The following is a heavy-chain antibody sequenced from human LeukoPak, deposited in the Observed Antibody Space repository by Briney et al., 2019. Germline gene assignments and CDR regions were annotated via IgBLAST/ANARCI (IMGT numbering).Heavy chain of an antibody. CDR2: IYTSGST. CDR1: DGSISSYY. CDR3: ARDLLGYDYVWGSYRYREGNWFDP. D-gene: IGHD3-16*02. V-gene: IGHV4-4*07. J-gene: IGHJ5*02. Sequence: SETLSLTCTVSDGSISSYYWSWIRQPAGKGLEWIGRIYTSGSTNYNPSLKSRVTMSVDTSKNQFSLKLSSVTAADTAVYYCARDLLGYDYVWGSYRYREGNWFDPWGQGTLVTVSS.